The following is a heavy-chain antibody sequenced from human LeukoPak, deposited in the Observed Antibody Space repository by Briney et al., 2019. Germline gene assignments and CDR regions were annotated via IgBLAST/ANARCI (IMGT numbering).Heavy chain of an antibody. J-gene: IGHJ6*02. D-gene: IGHD3-22*01. Sequence: ASVKVSCKASGYTFTRYDINWVRQATGHGLEWMGWMNPNSGNTGYAQKFQGRVTMTRNTSISTAYMELSSLRSEDTAVYYCARATYYYDSSGYYYDYYYGMDVWGQGTTVTVSS. CDR1: GYTFTRYD. V-gene: IGHV1-8*01. CDR3: ARATYYYDSSGYYYDYYYGMDV. CDR2: MNPNSGNT.